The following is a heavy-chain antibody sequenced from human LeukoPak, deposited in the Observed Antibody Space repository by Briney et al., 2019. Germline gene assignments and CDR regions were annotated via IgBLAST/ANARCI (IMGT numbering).Heavy chain of an antibody. D-gene: IGHD3-22*01. CDR3: ARDPYDSSGDPMGY. CDR2: ISGSGGST. V-gene: IGHV3-23*01. J-gene: IGHJ4*02. CDR1: GFTFSSYA. Sequence: GGSLRLSCAASGFTFSSYAMSWVRQAPGKGLEWVSAISGSGGSTYYADSVKGRFTISRDNSKNTLYLQMNSLRAEDTAVYYCARDPYDSSGDPMGYWGQGTLVTVSS.